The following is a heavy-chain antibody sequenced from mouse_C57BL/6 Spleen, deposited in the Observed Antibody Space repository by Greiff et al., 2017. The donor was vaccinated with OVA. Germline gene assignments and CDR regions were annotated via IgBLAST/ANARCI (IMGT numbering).Heavy chain of an antibody. CDR1: GYTFTSYW. CDR3: AREGIYYYGSSPWYFDV. CDR2: INPSNGGT. D-gene: IGHD1-1*01. Sequence: QVQLQQPGPELVKPGASVKLSCKASGYTFTSYWMHWVKQRPGQGLEWIGNINPSNGGTNYNEKFKSKATLTVDKSSSTAYMQLSSLTSEDSAVYYCAREGIYYYGSSPWYFDVWGTGTTVTVSS. J-gene: IGHJ1*03. V-gene: IGHV1-53*01.